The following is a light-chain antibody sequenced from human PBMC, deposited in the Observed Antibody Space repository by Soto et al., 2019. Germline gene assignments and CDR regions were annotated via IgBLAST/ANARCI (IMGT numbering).Light chain of an antibody. J-gene: IGKJ1*01. CDR1: QGVRSY. V-gene: IGKV1-9*01. Sequence: IHLTQSPSSLSASVGYRFTITCRASQGVRSYLAWFQQRPGKAPKLLIFGASTLENGVPARFRGGGFGTEFTLTITSLQPEDFETYYCHQVYTYPRTFGQGTKVDIK. CDR2: GAS. CDR3: HQVYTYPRT.